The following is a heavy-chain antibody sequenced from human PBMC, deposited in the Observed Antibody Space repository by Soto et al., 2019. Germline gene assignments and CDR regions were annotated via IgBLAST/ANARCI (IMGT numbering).Heavy chain of an antibody. CDR3: IRGGSPYYYDY. Sequence: EVQLVESRGGLVQPGGSLKLSCAASGFIFSGSAVHWVRQASGKGLEWVGRILSKAGNYATAYPASMKGRFTISRDDSENTAFLQMNSLKTEDRAVYYCIRGGSPYYYDYWGQGTLVAVSS. CDR2: ILSKAGNYAT. V-gene: IGHV3-73*01. CDR1: GFIFSGSA. J-gene: IGHJ4*02.